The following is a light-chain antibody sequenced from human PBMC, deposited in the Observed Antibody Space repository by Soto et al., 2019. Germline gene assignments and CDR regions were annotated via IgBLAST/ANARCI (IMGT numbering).Light chain of an antibody. V-gene: IGLV2-14*02. J-gene: IGLJ2*01. CDR1: SSDFGSYSV. Sequence: QSALTQPASVSGSPGHSITISCTGTSSDFGSYSVVSWYQQHPGKAPKLLIYEGTKRPSGVSRRFSGSESGNTASLTISGLQAEDEADYYCSSYTSSSTVVFGGGTQLTVL. CDR3: SSYTSSSTVV. CDR2: EGT.